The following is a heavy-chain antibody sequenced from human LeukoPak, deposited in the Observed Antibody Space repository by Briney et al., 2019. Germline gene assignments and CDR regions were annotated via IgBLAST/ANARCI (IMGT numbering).Heavy chain of an antibody. V-gene: IGHV4-30-2*01. J-gene: IGHJ5*02. CDR1: GGSISSGGYS. CDR2: IYHSGST. CDR3: AREYRGSNWFDP. D-gene: IGHD1-26*01. Sequence: PSQTLSLTCAVSGGSISSGGYSWSWIRQPPGTGLEWIGYIYHSGSTYYNPSLKSRVTISVDRSKNQFSLKLSSVTAADTAVYYCAREYRGSNWFDPWGQGTLVTVSS.